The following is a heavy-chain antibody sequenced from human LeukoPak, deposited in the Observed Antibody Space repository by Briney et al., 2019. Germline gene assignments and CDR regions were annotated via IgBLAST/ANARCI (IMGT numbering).Heavy chain of an antibody. CDR3: LSGSGH. J-gene: IGHJ4*02. CDR1: GFIFRNYW. Sequence: GSLRLSCAAAGFIFRNYWMGWVRQAPGKGLEWVANINEDGSEKYYVDSVKGRFIISRDNAKNSLYLQMNILRAEDTAVFYCLSGSGHCGQGTLVTVSS. D-gene: IGHD3-10*01. CDR2: INEDGSEK. V-gene: IGHV3-7*01.